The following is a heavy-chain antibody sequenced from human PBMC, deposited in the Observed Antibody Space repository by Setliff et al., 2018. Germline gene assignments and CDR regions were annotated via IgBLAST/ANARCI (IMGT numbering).Heavy chain of an antibody. D-gene: IGHD3-22*01. J-gene: IGHJ3*02. CDR2: ISPYTGNT. CDR1: GYTFNRHG. V-gene: IGHV1-18*04. Sequence: EASVKVSCKTSGYTFNRHGINWLRQAPGQGLEWLGWISPYTGNTKYAETVQDRIRMTTDTSTRTSYMELSGLRSGDTAVYFCARSSDSGYYHQRDAFDIWGQGTRVTVSS. CDR3: ARSSDSGYYHQRDAFDI.